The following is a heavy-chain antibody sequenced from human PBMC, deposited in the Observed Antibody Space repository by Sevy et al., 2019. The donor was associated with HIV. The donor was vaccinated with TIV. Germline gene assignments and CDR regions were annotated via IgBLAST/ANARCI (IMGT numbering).Heavy chain of an antibody. CDR1: GFTFSSVG. D-gene: IGHD2-15*01. V-gene: IGHV3-30*18. CDR2: ISHDGRDK. Sequence: GGSLLSCAASGFTFSSVGMHWVRQAPGKGLEWVALISHDGRDKSYADSVKGRFTISRDNSRNTLYLQMNSLGGEDTAVYFCAKDRRGYSPFEYWGQGTLVTVSS. J-gene: IGHJ4*02. CDR3: AKDRRGYSPFEY.